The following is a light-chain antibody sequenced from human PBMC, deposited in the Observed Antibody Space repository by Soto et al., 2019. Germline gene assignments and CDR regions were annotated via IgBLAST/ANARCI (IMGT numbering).Light chain of an antibody. CDR2: GAS. J-gene: IGKJ1*01. Sequence: EIVLTQSPGTLSLSPGERATLSCRTSHSVDSTHLAWYQQKPDQAPRLLIYGASGRATGIPDRFGGSGSGTDFTLTISRLEPEDFAVYYCQHYGDSRTFGQGTKVEVK. CDR3: QHYGDSRT. CDR1: HSVDSTH. V-gene: IGKV3-20*01.